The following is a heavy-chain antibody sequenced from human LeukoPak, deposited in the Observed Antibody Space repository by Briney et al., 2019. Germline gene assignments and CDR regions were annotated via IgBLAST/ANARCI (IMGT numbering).Heavy chain of an antibody. CDR1: GGSISSYY. V-gene: IGHV4-59*01. CDR3: ARGLGSSWHYYYFDY. D-gene: IGHD6-13*01. J-gene: IGHJ4*02. CDR2: IYYSGST. Sequence: SETLSLTCTVSGGSISSYYWSWIRQPPGKGLEWIGYIYYSGSTNYNPSLKSRVTISVDTSKNQFSLKLSSVTAADTAVYYCARGLGSSWHYYYFDYWGQGTLVIVSS.